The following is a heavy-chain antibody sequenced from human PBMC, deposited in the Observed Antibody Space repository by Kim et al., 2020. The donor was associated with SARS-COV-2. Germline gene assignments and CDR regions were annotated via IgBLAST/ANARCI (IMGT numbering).Heavy chain of an antibody. D-gene: IGHD3-10*01. V-gene: IGHV3-23*01. CDR3: AKDLIGYYRPVES. CDR2: ISGNGSNT. CDR1: GFRFSSYA. Sequence: GGSLRLSCAASGFRFSSYAMSWVRQAPGKGLEWVSSISGNGSNTYYADSVKGRFTISRDNSEDTLYLQMNSLRAEDTAMYYCAKDLIGYYRPVESWGQGPRVSVFS. J-gene: IGHJ1*01.